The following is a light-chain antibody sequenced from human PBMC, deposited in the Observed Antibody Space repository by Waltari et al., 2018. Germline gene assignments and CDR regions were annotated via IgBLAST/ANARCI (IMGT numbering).Light chain of an antibody. J-gene: IGLJ3*02. V-gene: IGLV1-47*01. CDR1: TSNIGRNY. CDR3: ATWDGSLTAWV. CDR2: RNN. Sequence: SVLTQPPSASGTPGQRVTISCSGSTSNIGRNYVYWYQQFPGTAPKLLVYRNNERPSGVPDRISGSKSGTSASLTISGLRSEDEADYYCATWDGSLTAWVFGGGTKVTVL.